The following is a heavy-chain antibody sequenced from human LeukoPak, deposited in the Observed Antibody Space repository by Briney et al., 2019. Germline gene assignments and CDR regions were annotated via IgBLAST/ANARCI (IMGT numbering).Heavy chain of an antibody. J-gene: IGHJ4*02. CDR2: INPNSGGT. CDR1: GYTFTGCY. V-gene: IGHV1-2*02. CDR3: ARGIAAAGTTID. D-gene: IGHD6-13*01. Sequence: ASVKVSCKASGYTFTGCYMHWVRQAPGQGLEWMGWINPNSGGTNYAQKFQGRVTMTRDTSISTAYMELSRLRSDDTAVYYCARGIAAAGTTIDWGQGTLVTVSS.